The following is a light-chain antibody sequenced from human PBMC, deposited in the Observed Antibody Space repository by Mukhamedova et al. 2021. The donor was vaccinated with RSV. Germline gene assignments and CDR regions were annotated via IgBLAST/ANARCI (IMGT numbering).Light chain of an antibody. CDR1: QSIANS. Sequence: RVTISCRASQSIANSLNWYQQKSGKAPKLLIYAAYTLQSGVPSRFSGSASGTDFTLTISSLQPEDFATYYCQQSYNSRTFGQGTKV. V-gene: IGKV1-39*01. CDR3: QQSYNSRT. CDR2: AAY. J-gene: IGKJ1*01.